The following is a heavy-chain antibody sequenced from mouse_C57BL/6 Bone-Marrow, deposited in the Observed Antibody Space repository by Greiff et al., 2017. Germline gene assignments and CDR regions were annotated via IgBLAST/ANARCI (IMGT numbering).Heavy chain of an antibody. J-gene: IGHJ2*01. Sequence: VQLQQSGAELVRPGASVKLSCTASGFNIKDDYMHWVKQRPEQGLEWIGWIDPANGDTEYASKFQGKATITADTSSNTAYLQLSSLTSEDTAVYYCTTPFYYYGSRRFDYWGQGTTLTVSA. V-gene: IGHV14-4*01. CDR1: GFNIKDDY. CDR3: TTPFYYYGSRRFDY. D-gene: IGHD1-1*01. CDR2: IDPANGDT.